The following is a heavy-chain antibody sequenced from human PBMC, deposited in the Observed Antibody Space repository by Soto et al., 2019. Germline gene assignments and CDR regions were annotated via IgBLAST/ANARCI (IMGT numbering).Heavy chain of an antibody. J-gene: IGHJ4*02. CDR2: ITGSGGDT. Sequence: GGSLRLCCAASGFTFTSYVMSWVRQAPGEGLEWVSAITGSGGDTYYSVSVKGRFTISNDRSKNTLYLQMSSLRVEDTALYYCVKGSTSTRPYYFDSWGQGTLVTVSS. CDR1: GFTFTSYV. D-gene: IGHD6-6*01. CDR3: VKGSTSTRPYYFDS. V-gene: IGHV3-23*01.